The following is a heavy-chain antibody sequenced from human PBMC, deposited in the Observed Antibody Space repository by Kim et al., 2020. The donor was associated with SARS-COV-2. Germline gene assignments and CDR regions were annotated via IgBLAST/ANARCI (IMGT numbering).Heavy chain of an antibody. CDR3: ARGGCSGGSCYLWFDP. D-gene: IGHD2-15*01. CDR2: INTNTGDP. V-gene: IGHV7-4-1*02. CDR1: GYTFNSYA. Sequence: ASVKVSCKASGYTFNSYAMNWVRQAPGQGLEWMGWINTNTGDPTYAQGFTGRFVFSLDTSVSTAYLQISSPKAEDTAVYYCARGGCSGGSCYLWFDPWGQGTLVTVSS. J-gene: IGHJ5*02.